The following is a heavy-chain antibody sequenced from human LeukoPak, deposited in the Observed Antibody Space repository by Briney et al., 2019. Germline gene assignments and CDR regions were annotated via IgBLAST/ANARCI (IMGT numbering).Heavy chain of an antibody. D-gene: IGHD5-18*01. J-gene: IGHJ4*02. CDR2: INPNSGGT. Sequence: SVKVSCKSSGYTFTCYYMHWVRQAPGQXXXXMGCINPNSGGTNYAQKFQGRATMTRDTSISTAYMELSRLRSDDTAVYYCARDWPRGYSYAQTDYWGQGTLVTVSS. CDR3: ARDWPRGYSYAQTDY. V-gene: IGHV1-2*02. CDR1: GYTFTCYY.